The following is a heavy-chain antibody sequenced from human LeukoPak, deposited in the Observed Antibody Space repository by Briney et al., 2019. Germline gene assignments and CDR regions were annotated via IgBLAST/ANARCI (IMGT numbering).Heavy chain of an antibody. D-gene: IGHD2-2*01. Sequence: PSETLSLTCTVSGGSISSYYWSWIRQPPGKGLEWTGYIYYSGSTNYNPSLKSRVTISVDTSKNQFSLKLSSVAAADTAVYYCARAPMGSYCSSTSCPLGGFDPWGQGTLVTVSS. V-gene: IGHV4-59*01. J-gene: IGHJ5*02. CDR2: IYYSGST. CDR3: ARAPMGSYCSSTSCPLGGFDP. CDR1: GGSISSYY.